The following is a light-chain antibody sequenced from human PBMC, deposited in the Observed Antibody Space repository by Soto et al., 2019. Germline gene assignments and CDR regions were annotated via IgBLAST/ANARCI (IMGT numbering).Light chain of an antibody. CDR3: QQYGNSPPYT. V-gene: IGKV3-20*01. J-gene: IGKJ2*01. CDR1: QSISSTY. CDR2: GAS. Sequence: EIVLTQSPGTQSLSPGERATLSCRASQSISSTYLAWYQQKPGQAPRLLIYGASYRATGIPDMFSGSGSGTDFTLTISRLEPEDFAVYYCQQYGNSPPYTFGQGTKLEIK.